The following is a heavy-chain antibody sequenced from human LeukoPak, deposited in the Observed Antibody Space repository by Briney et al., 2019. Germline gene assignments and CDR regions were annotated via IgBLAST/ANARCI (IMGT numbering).Heavy chain of an antibody. CDR3: TTEKMAGSSWYSASPFDY. D-gene: IGHD6-13*01. CDR1: GFTFTNAW. V-gene: IGHV3-15*01. J-gene: IGHJ4*02. CDR2: IKTKSDGGTT. Sequence: GGSLRLSCAASGFTFTNAWMTWVRQAPGKGLEWVGRIKTKSDGGTTDYAAPVKGRFTISRDDSKNTLYLQMNSLKTEDTAVYYCTTEKMAGSSWYSASPFDYWGQGTLVTVSS.